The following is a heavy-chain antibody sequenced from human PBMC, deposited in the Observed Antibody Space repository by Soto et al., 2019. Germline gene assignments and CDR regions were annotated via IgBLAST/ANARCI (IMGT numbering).Heavy chain of an antibody. V-gene: IGHV3-48*01. D-gene: IGHD6-19*01. CDR1: GFTFSSFG. CDR2: ISSGSGDTI. Sequence: EVQLVESGGGLVQPGGSLRLSCAASGFTFSSFGMNWVRQAPGKGLEWVSYISSGSGDTIYYADSVKGRFTISRDNAKNSLYLQMNSLRAEDTALHYCARDLWDDLAGGESDYWGQGTLVTVSS. J-gene: IGHJ4*02. CDR3: ARDLWDDLAGGESDY.